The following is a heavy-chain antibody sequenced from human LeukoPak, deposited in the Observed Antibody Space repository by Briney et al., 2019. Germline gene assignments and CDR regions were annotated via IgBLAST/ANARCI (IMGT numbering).Heavy chain of an antibody. CDR2: ISYDGSNK. D-gene: IGHD3-22*01. J-gene: IGHJ4*02. Sequence: GGSLRLSCAVSGFTFSSYGMHWVRQAPGKGLEWVAVISYDGSNKYYADSVKGRFTISRDNSKNTLYLQMNSLRAEDTAVYYCAKDPSITMIVVAYSAPDYWGQGTLVTVSS. CDR1: GFTFSSYG. V-gene: IGHV3-30*18. CDR3: AKDPSITMIVVAYSAPDY.